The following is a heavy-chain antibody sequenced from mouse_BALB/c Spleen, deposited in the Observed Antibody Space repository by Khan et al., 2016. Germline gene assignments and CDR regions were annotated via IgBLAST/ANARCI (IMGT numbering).Heavy chain of an antibody. D-gene: IGHD1-2*01. Sequence: EVQLQESGPGLVKPSQSLSLTCTVTGSSITSDYAWNWIRQFPGNKLEWMGYISYSGSTRYYPSLHSRISFTRDTSKNQFFLQLNSVTTEDTATYYCARTPTAYYTMDYWGQGTSVTVSS. CDR2: ISYSGST. CDR1: GSSITSDYA. V-gene: IGHV3-2*02. J-gene: IGHJ4*01. CDR3: ARTPTAYYTMDY.